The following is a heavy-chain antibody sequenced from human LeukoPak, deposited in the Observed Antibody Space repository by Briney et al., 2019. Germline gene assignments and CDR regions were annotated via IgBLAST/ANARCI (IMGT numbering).Heavy chain of an antibody. Sequence: PGGSLGLSCAASGFTFSSYGVHWVRQAPGKGLEWVAFIRYDGSNKYYADSVKGRFTISRDNSKNTLYLQMNSLRAEDTAVYYCAKDLRPAAIQLDFWGQGTLVTVSS. D-gene: IGHD2-2*02. CDR3: AKDLRPAAIQLDF. V-gene: IGHV3-30*02. CDR1: GFTFSSYG. J-gene: IGHJ4*02. CDR2: IRYDGSNK.